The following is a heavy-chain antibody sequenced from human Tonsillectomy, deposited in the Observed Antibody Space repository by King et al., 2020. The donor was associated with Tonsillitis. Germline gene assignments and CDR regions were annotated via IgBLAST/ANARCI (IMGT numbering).Heavy chain of an antibody. J-gene: IGHJ4*02. CDR3: ATAAGAYTYSHFDY. D-gene: IGHD5-18*01. CDR1: GFIFSSYA. V-gene: IGHV3-23*04. CDR2: ISGSGGST. Sequence: VQLVESGGGLVQPGGSLRLPCAASGFIFSSYAMSWVRQAPGKGLEWVSGISGSGGSTYYADYMKGRFTISRDNSKKTLYQQMNSLRAEDTAVYYCATAAGAYTYSHFDYWGQGTLVTVSS.